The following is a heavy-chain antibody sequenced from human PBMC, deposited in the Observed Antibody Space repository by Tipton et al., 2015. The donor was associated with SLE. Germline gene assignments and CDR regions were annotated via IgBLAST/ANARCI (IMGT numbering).Heavy chain of an antibody. V-gene: IGHV4-59*01. CDR1: GGSISSYY. CDR2: IYYSGST. D-gene: IGHD5-12*01. J-gene: IGHJ6*02. Sequence: LRLSCTVSGGSISSYYWSWIRQPPGKGLEWIGYIYYSGSTNYNPSLKSRVTISVDTSKNQFSLKLSSVTAADTAGYYCARSQSGYAWYYYGLDVWGQGTTVTVSS. CDR3: ARSQSGYAWYYYGLDV.